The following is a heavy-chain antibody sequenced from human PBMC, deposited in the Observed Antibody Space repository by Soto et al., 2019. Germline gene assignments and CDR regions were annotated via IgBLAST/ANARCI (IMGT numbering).Heavy chain of an antibody. D-gene: IGHD5-18*01. CDR2: ISGSGGST. CDR1: GFTFSSYA. V-gene: IGHV3-23*01. J-gene: IGHJ4*02. Sequence: GVSLRLSCAASGFTFSSYAMSWVRQAPGKGLEWVSAISGSGGSTYYADSVKGRFTISRDNSKNTLYLQMNGLRAEDTAVYYCAKGVGVYSYGPLYYWGQGTLVTGS. CDR3: AKGVGVYSYGPLYY.